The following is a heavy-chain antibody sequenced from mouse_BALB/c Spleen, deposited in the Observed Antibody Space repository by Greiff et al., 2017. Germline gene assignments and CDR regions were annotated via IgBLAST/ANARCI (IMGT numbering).Heavy chain of an antibody. CDR3: ARDITWFAY. J-gene: IGHJ3*01. V-gene: IGHV7-3*02. CDR1: GFTFTDYY. Sequence: EVMLVESGGGLVQPGGSLRLSCATSGFTFTDYYMSWVRQPPGKALEWLGFIRNKANGYTTEYSASVKGRFTISRDNSQSILYLQMNTLRAEDSATYYCARDITWFAYWGQGTLVTVSA. CDR2: IRNKANGYTT.